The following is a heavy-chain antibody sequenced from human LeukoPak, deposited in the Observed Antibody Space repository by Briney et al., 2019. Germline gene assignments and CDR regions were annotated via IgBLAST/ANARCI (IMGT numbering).Heavy chain of an antibody. CDR2: ISHDSPTI. D-gene: IGHD4-17*01. V-gene: IGHV3-48*03. CDR1: GFTFSSCE. Sequence: GGSLRLSSVASGFTFSSCEMNWVRQAPGKGLEWISYISHDSPTIHYADSVKGRFTISRDNAKNSLFLQMNSLRAEDTAVYYCAREGSDYGELNFDYWGQGTLVTVSS. CDR3: AREGSDYGELNFDY. J-gene: IGHJ4*02.